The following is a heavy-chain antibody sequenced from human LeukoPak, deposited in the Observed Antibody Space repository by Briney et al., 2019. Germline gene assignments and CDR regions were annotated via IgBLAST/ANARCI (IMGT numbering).Heavy chain of an antibody. V-gene: IGHV4-31*03. CDR3: ARGVSGYSYGYDY. CDR2: IYYSGST. Sequence: PSQTLSLTCTVSGGSISSGCYYWSWIRQHPGKGLEWIGYIYYSGSTYYNPSLKSRVTISVDTSKNQFSLKLSSVTAADTAVYYCARGVSGYSYGYDYWGQGTLVTVSS. J-gene: IGHJ4*02. CDR1: GGSISSGCYY. D-gene: IGHD5-18*01.